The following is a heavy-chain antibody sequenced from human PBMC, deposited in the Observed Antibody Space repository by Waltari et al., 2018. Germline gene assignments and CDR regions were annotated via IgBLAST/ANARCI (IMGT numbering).Heavy chain of an antibody. D-gene: IGHD1-20*01. CDR1: GSPFSNHA. Sequence: EVQLLDSGGDLVQPGWSMRLPCPASGSPFSNHAINWVRLAPGTGLEWVSAITVGDDTHYADSVKGRFTISRDTSKDTVYLQMNGLRAEDTAIYYCATPFYNWDDPLHSWGQGTLVTVSS. CDR3: ATPFYNWDDPLHS. J-gene: IGHJ4*02. CDR2: ITVGDDT. V-gene: IGHV3-23*01.